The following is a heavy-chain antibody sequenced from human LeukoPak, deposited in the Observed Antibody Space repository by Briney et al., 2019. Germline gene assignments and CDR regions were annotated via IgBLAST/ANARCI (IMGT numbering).Heavy chain of an antibody. J-gene: IGHJ4*02. CDR1: GFTFSNYW. V-gene: IGHV3-7*01. CDR3: ARGGDYGGTYTGLR. CDR2: IKPDGSGK. Sequence: PGGSLRLSCAASGFTFSNYWMSWVRQAPGKGLEWVANIKPDGSGKYYVDSVKGRFTISRDNAENSLFLQVNSLRAEDTAVYYCARGGDYGGTYTGLRWGQGTQVTVSS. D-gene: IGHD1-26*01.